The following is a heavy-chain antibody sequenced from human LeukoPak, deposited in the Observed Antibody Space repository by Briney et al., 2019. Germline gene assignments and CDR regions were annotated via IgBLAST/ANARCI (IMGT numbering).Heavy chain of an antibody. Sequence: GGSLRLSCVASGFTFSSYGIHWVRQAPGKGLEWVAVISYDGRNKYYADSVKGRFTISRDNSKNTLYLQMNSPRAEDTAVYYCAITTVTAGVNDYWGQGTLVTVSS. CDR2: ISYDGRNK. J-gene: IGHJ4*02. CDR3: AITTVTAGVNDY. D-gene: IGHD4-17*01. V-gene: IGHV3-30*03. CDR1: GFTFSSYG.